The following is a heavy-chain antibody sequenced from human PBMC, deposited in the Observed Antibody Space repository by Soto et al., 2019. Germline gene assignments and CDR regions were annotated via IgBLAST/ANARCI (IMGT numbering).Heavy chain of an antibody. CDR3: ARGSNHFDY. V-gene: IGHV3-74*01. CDR2: INSDGNST. D-gene: IGHD4-4*01. CDR1: GFTFSPFW. J-gene: IGHJ4*02. Sequence: EVQLVESGGGLVQPGGSLRLSCAASGFTFSPFWMHWVRQVPGKGPVWVSRINSDGNSTSYAASVKGRFSISRGHAKKTLYLQMNRLREEDTAVYYCARGSNHFDYWGQRTLVTVSS.